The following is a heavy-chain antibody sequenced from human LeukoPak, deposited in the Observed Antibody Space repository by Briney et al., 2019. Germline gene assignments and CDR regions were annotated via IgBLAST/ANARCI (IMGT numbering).Heavy chain of an antibody. D-gene: IGHD3-10*01. CDR1: GGSFSIYY. CDR2: IYTSGST. CDR3: ARGAYYYGSELPFDP. J-gene: IGHJ5*02. V-gene: IGHV4-4*07. Sequence: SETLSLTCTVSGGSFSIYYWSWIRQPAGKGLDWIGRIYTSGSTNYNPSLKSRVTMSVDTSKNQFSLKLSSVTAADTAVYYCARGAYYYGSELPFDPWGQGTLVTVSS.